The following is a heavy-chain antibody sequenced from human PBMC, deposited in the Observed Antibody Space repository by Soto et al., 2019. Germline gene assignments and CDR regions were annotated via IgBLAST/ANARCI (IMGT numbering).Heavy chain of an antibody. V-gene: IGHV1-24*01. CDR2: FDPEDGET. CDR1: GYTLTELS. Sequence: ASVKVSCKVSGYTLTELSMHWVRQAPGKGLEWMGGFDPEDGETIYAQKFQGRVTMTEDTSTDTAYMELSSLRSEDTAVYYCATALPQSTEDYYYYGMDVWGQGTTVTVSS. CDR3: ATALPQSTEDYYYYGMDV. J-gene: IGHJ6*02.